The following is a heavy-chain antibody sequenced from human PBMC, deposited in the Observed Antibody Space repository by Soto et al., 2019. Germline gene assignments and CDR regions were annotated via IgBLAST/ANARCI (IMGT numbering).Heavy chain of an antibody. CDR1: GFTFSSYG. D-gene: IGHD3-3*01. CDR2: ISYSGSNK. V-gene: IGHV3-33*08. J-gene: IGHJ4*02. CDR3: ARPYYDFWSGYEDYFDY. Sequence: PGGSLRLSCAASGFTFSSYGMHWVRQAPGKGLEWVSDISYSGSNKYYADSVKGRFTISRDNAKNSLYLQMNSLRAEDTAVYYCARPYYDFWSGYEDYFDYWGQGTLVTVSS.